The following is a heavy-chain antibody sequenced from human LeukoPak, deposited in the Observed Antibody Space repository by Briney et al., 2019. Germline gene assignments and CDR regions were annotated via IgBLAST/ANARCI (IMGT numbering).Heavy chain of an antibody. V-gene: IGHV3-23*01. CDR1: GFTFSSYG. CDR2: ISDSGGST. J-gene: IGHJ4*02. D-gene: IGHD2/OR15-2a*01. CDR3: AISPDFY. Sequence: GGSLRLSCVASGFTFSSYGMSWVRQAPGKGLEWVSAISDSGGSTEYADSVKGRFTISRDNSKNTLYLQMNSLRAEDTAVYYCAISPDFYWGQGTLVTVSS.